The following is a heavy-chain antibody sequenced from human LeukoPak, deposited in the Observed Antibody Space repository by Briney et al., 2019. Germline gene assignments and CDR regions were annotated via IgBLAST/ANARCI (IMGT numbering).Heavy chain of an antibody. CDR2: IYWSDER. CDR3: THDTVTTAFDY. V-gene: IGHV2-5*01. Sequence: SGPTLVQPTQTLTLTCTFSGFSLSTTGVGVGWIRQPPGKALEWLALIYWSDERRYSPSLRRRLTITKDTSKNQVVLTMTNMDPVDTATYYCTHDTVTTAFDYWGQGILVTVSS. J-gene: IGHJ4*02. CDR1: GFSLSTTGVG. D-gene: IGHD4-17*01.